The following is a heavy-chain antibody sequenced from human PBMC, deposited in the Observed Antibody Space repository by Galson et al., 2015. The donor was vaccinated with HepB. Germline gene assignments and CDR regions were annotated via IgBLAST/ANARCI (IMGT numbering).Heavy chain of an antibody. V-gene: IGHV3-30*18. CDR1: GFSFINSG. Sequence: SLRLSCAASGFSFINSGMSWVCQAPGKGLEWVAFISYDGKQKYFADSLKGRFTVSRDNSKNTIYLQLNSLRPDDTAVYRCAKEGYIYGKGGPDNWGQGTLVTVSS. CDR2: ISYDGKQK. D-gene: IGHD4-17*01. CDR3: AKEGYIYGKGGPDN. J-gene: IGHJ4*02.